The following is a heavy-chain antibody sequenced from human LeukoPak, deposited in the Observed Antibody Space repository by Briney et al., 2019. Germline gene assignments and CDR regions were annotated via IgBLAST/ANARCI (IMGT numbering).Heavy chain of an antibody. J-gene: IGHJ5*01. CDR2: IYANGGTR. CDR1: GFAFRFFA. D-gene: IGHD6-19*01. V-gene: IGHV3-23*01. Sequence: GGSLRLSCGASGFAFRFFAMIWLRHAPGKGLEWVSIIYANGGTRSYAASVRGRFTISRDNSKNTLYLQLNTLRADDTSVYYCAKPISGGLAVTADWFAPWGQGTLVGVSS. CDR3: AKPISGGLAVTADWFAP.